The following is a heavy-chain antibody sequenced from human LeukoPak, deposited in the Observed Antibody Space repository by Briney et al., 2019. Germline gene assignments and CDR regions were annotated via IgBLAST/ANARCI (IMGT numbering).Heavy chain of an antibody. Sequence: GGSLRLSCAASGFTFSSYAMHWVRQAPGKGLEWVAVISYDGSNKYYADSVEGRFTISRDNSKNTLYLQMNSLGAENTAVYYCARDRYDSSGFYDAFDIWGQGTMVTVSS. CDR3: ARDRYDSSGFYDAFDI. J-gene: IGHJ3*02. V-gene: IGHV3-30*01. CDR2: ISYDGSNK. CDR1: GFTFSSYA. D-gene: IGHD3-22*01.